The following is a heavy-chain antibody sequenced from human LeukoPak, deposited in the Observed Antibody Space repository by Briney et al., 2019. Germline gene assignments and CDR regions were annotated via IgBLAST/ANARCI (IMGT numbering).Heavy chain of an antibody. D-gene: IGHD3-9*01. CDR2: INCADGAA. CDR1: GYIFTNFF. Sequence: ASVKVSFKASGYIFTNFFMHWVRQGPGQGLEWMGIINCADGAASYAQKFQGRFTMTRDTSTSTVFMELSSLRSDDTAVYFCTRADNQEFDQWGQGTLVTVSS. J-gene: IGHJ4*02. CDR3: TRADNQEFDQ. V-gene: IGHV1-46*01.